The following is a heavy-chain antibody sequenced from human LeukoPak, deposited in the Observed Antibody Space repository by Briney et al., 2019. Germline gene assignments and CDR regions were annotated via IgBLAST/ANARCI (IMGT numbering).Heavy chain of an antibody. Sequence: GESLKISCKGSGYSFNNYWIDWVRQMPGKGLEWMGRIDPSDSYTNYSPSFQGQVTISADKSISTAYLQWSSLKASDTAMYYCARVDTAIFDYWGQGTLVTVSS. CDR2: IDPSDSYT. J-gene: IGHJ4*02. D-gene: IGHD5-18*01. CDR3: ARVDTAIFDY. CDR1: GYSFNNYW. V-gene: IGHV5-10-1*04.